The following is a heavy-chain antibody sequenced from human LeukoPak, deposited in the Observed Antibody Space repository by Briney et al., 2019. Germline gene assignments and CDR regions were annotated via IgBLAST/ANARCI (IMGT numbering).Heavy chain of an antibody. Sequence: GGSLRLSCAASGFTFSSYSMNWVRQAPGKGLEWVSSISSSSSYIYYADSVKGRFTISRDNAKNSLYLQKNSLRAEDTAVYYCAREGSGGITMIVVAMIDYWGQGTLVTVSS. CDR2: ISSSSSYI. CDR1: GFTFSSYS. CDR3: AREGSGGITMIVVAMIDY. V-gene: IGHV3-21*01. J-gene: IGHJ4*02. D-gene: IGHD3-22*01.